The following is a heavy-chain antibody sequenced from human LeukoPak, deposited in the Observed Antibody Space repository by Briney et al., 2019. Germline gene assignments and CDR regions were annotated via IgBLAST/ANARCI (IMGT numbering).Heavy chain of an antibody. CDR3: AREHCSSTSCPLDY. V-gene: IGHV3-9*01. CDR2: ISWNSGSI. CDR1: GFTFDDYA. Sequence: GRSLRLSCAASGFTFDDYAMHWVRQAPGKGLEWVSGISWNSGSIGYADSVKGRFTISRDNAKNFLYLQMNSLRAEDTAVYYCAREHCSSTSCPLDYWGQGTLVTVSS. D-gene: IGHD2-2*01. J-gene: IGHJ4*02.